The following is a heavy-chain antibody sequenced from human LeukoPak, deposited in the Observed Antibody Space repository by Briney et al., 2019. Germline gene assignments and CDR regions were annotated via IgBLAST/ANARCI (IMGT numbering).Heavy chain of an antibody. J-gene: IGHJ4*02. V-gene: IGHV4-59*01. CDR1: GGSISGYY. D-gene: IGHD6-19*01. CDR3: ARDPIGSGGTIDY. CDR2: IYYSGST. Sequence: SETLSLTCTVSGGSISGYYWSWIRQPPGKGLEWIGYIYYSGSTNYNPSLRSRVTISVDTSKNQFSLKLSSVTAADTAIYFCARDPIGSGGTIDYWGQGTLVTVSS.